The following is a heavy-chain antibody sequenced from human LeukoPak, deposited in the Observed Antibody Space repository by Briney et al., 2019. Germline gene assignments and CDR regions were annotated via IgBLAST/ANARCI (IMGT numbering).Heavy chain of an antibody. CDR3: ARNDYYSADY. J-gene: IGHJ4*02. CDR2: IHHGGST. D-gene: IGHD3-22*01. CDR1: GYSISSGHW. V-gene: IGHV4-4*01. Sequence: KPSGTLSLTCAVSGYSISSGHWWSWVRQPPGKGLEWIGEIHHGGSTNYNPSLKSRVTISVDKSKNQFSLKLDSVTAADTAVYRCARNDYYSADYWGQGTLVTVSS.